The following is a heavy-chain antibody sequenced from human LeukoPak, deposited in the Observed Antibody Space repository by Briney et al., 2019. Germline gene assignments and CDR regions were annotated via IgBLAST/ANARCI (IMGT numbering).Heavy chain of an antibody. J-gene: IGHJ4*02. CDR3: ARDQGGPYYYGSGSPRAFDY. Sequence: ASVKVSCKASGYTFTSYGISWVRQAPGQGLEWMGWISAYNSNTNYAQKLQGRVTMTTDTSTSTAYMELSSLRSEDTAVYYCARDQGGPYYYGSGSPRAFDYWGQGTLVTVSS. CDR2: ISAYNSNT. CDR1: GYTFTSYG. D-gene: IGHD3-10*01. V-gene: IGHV1-18*01.